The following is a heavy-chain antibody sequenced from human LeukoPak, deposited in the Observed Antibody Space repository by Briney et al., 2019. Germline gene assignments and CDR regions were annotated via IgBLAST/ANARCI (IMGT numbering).Heavy chain of an antibody. CDR2: IWYDGSNK. CDR3: ARDRSLLWFGEYQYYYYGMDV. D-gene: IGHD3-10*01. Sequence: GGSLRLSCAASGFTFSSYGMHWVRQAPGKGLEWVAVIWYDGSNKYYADSVKGRFTISRDNSKNTLYLQMNSLRAEDTAVYYCARDRSLLWFGEYQYYYYGMDVWGQGTTVTVSS. J-gene: IGHJ6*02. CDR1: GFTFSSYG. V-gene: IGHV3-33*01.